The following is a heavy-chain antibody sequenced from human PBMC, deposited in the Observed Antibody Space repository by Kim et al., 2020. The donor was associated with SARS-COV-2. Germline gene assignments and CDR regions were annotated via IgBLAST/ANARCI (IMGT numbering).Heavy chain of an antibody. Sequence: GGSLRLSCAASGFTVNSNYMSWVRQAPGKGLEWVSGIYSGGSTSYAASVKSRCTTSRDNSTNTPYLQINNRLAGDTAAYYCGSKPYLPQYHLIAASYHY. D-gene: IGHD6-13*01. CDR3: GSKPYLPQYHLIAASYHY. V-gene: IGHV3-53*01. J-gene: IGHJ6*01. CDR2: IYSGGST. CDR1: GFTVNSNY.